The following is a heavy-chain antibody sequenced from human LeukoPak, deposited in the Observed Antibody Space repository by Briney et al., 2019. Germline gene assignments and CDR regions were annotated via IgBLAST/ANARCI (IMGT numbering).Heavy chain of an antibody. V-gene: IGHV1-18*01. J-gene: IGHJ6*02. CDR2: ISAYNGNT. CDR1: GYTFTSYG. Sequence: ASVKVSCKASGYTFTSYGISWVRQAPGQGLEWMGWISAYNGNTNYAQKLQGRVTMTTDTSTSTAYMELRSLRSDDTAVYYCARDQDTSYYYYYGMDVWGQGTLVTVPS. D-gene: IGHD2-15*01. CDR3: ARDQDTSYYYYYGMDV.